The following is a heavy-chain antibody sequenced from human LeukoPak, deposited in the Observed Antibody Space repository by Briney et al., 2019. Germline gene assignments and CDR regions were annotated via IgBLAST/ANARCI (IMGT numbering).Heavy chain of an antibody. CDR1: GFPFVNFW. CDR2: MDTDGRTT. V-gene: IGHV3-74*01. D-gene: IGHD6-25*01. CDR3: ATDVTGSEDR. J-gene: IGHJ5*02. Sequence: GGSLRLSFVVSGFPFVNFWMHWVRQVPGKGLVWVARMDTDGRTTYYADSVKGRFTISRDNARNTLYLQMRSLRADDTALYYCATDVTGSEDRWGQGTLVTVSS.